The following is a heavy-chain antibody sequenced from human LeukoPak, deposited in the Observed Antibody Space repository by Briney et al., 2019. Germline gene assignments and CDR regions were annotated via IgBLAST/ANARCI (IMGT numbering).Heavy chain of an antibody. CDR3: ARDLSIAARGGIPPLY. V-gene: IGHV3-30-3*01. Sequence: PGGSLRLSCAASGFTFSSYAMHWVRQAPGKGLEWVAVISYDGSNKYYADSVKGRFTISRDNSKSTLYLQMNSLRAEDTAVYYCARDLSIAARGGIPPLYWGQGTLVTASS. CDR2: ISYDGSNK. D-gene: IGHD6-6*01. CDR1: GFTFSSYA. J-gene: IGHJ4*02.